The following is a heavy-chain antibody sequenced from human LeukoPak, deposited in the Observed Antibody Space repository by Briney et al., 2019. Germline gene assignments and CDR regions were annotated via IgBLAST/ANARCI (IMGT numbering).Heavy chain of an antibody. D-gene: IGHD2-8*01. Sequence: GGSLRLSCAASGFTFSSYSMHWVRQAPGKGLEWVAGIWYDGSNEDYADSVKGRFTISRDNSKNTLYLQMNSLRVEDTAVYYCAREMVYAIGGFDYWGQGTLVTVSS. J-gene: IGHJ4*02. CDR3: AREMVYAIGGFDY. CDR2: IWYDGSNE. CDR1: GFTFSSYS. V-gene: IGHV3-33*08.